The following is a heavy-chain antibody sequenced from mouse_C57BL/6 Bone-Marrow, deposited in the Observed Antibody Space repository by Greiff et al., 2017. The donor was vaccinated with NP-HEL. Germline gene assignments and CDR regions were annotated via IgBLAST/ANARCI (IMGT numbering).Heavy chain of an antibody. CDR2: IWTGGGT. CDR3: ARMEYYYGLYWYFDV. Sequence: QVQLKESGPGLVAPSQSLSITCTVSGFSLTSYAISWVRQPPGKGLEWLGVIWTGGGTNYNSALKSRLSISKDNSKSPVFLKMNSLQTDDTARYYCARMEYYYGLYWYFDVWGTGTTVTVSS. V-gene: IGHV2-9-1*01. J-gene: IGHJ1*03. CDR1: GFSLTSYA. D-gene: IGHD1-1*01.